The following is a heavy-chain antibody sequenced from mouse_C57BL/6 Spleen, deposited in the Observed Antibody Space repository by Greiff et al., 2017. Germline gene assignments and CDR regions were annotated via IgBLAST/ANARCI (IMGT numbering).Heavy chain of an antibody. D-gene: IGHD5-1*01. J-gene: IGHJ4*01. CDR1: GFTFSDYY. V-gene: IGHV5-16*01. CDR2: INYDGSST. Sequence: EVKLMESEGGLVQPGSSMKLSCTASGFTFSDYYMAWVRQVPEKGLEWVANINYDGSSTYYLDSLKSRFIISRDNAKNLLYLQMSSLKSEDTATYYCARDGGSNYAMDYWGQGTSVTVSS. CDR3: ARDGGSNYAMDY.